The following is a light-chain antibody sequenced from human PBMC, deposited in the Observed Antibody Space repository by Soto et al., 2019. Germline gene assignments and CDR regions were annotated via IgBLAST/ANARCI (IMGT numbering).Light chain of an antibody. CDR1: QSVISSY. CDR2: GAS. J-gene: IGKJ3*01. V-gene: IGKV3-20*01. Sequence: EIVLTQSPGTLSLSPGERATLSCRASQSVISSYLAWYQQKPGQAPRLLIYGASGRATGIPDRFSGSGSGTDFTLTISRLEPEDFAVYYCQQYGSSIFAFGPGTKEDIK. CDR3: QQYGSSIFA.